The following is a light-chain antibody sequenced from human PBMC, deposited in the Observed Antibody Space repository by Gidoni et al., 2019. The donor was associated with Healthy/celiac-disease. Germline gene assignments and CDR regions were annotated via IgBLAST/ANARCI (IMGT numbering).Light chain of an antibody. Sequence: QSVLYSSNNKNYLAWYQQKPGQPPKLLIYWASTRESGVPDRFSGSGSGTDFTLTISSLQAEDVAVYYCQQYYSTPLTFGQGTKLEIK. V-gene: IGKV4-1*01. J-gene: IGKJ2*01. CDR2: WAS. CDR1: QSVLYSSNNKNY. CDR3: QQYYSTPLT.